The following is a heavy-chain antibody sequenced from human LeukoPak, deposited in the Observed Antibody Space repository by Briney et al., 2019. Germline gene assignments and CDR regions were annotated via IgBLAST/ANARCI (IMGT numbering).Heavy chain of an antibody. CDR1: GDSISSYY. D-gene: IGHD2-21*01. Sequence: PPETLSLTCTVSGDSISSYYWSWIRQPPGKGLEWIGYFYYSGSTNYNPSLKSRVTISVDTSKNQFSLKLSSVTAADTAVYYCARGPLWLFDYWGQGTLVTVSS. V-gene: IGHV4-59*08. J-gene: IGHJ4*02. CDR2: FYYSGST. CDR3: ARGPLWLFDY.